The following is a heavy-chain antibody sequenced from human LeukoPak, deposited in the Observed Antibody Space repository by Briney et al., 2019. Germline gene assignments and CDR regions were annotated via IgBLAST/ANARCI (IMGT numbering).Heavy chain of an antibody. Sequence: GGSLRLSCVASAFTFSSYSMNWVRQAPGKGLEWVSSISSSGSYIYYADSVKGRFTISRDNAKNSLYLQMNSLRAEDTAVYYCAELGITMIGGVWGKGTTVTISS. CDR1: AFTFSSYS. CDR2: ISSSGSYI. V-gene: IGHV3-21*01. J-gene: IGHJ6*04. D-gene: IGHD3-10*02. CDR3: AELGITMIGGV.